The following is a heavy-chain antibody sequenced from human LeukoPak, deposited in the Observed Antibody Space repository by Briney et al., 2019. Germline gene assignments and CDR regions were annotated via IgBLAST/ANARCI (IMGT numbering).Heavy chain of an antibody. CDR3: ARAPTLYAFDI. CDR1: GGSIGSGGYY. Sequence: SQTLSLTCTVSGGSIGSGGYYWSWIRQHPGKGLEWIGYIYYSGSTYYNPSLKSRVTISVDTSKNQFSLKLSSVTAADTAVYYCARAPTLYAFDIWGQGTMVTVSS. V-gene: IGHV4-31*03. CDR2: IYYSGST. J-gene: IGHJ3*02.